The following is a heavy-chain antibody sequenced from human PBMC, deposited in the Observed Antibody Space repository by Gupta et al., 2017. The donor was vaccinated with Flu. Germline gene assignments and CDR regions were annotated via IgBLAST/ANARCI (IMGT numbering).Heavy chain of an antibody. D-gene: IGHD3-16*01. CDR2: ISWNSGSI. Sequence: EVQLVESGGGLVQPGRSLRLSCAASGFTFDDYAMHWVRQAPGKGLEWVSGISWNSGSIGYADSVKGRFTISRDNAKNSLYLQMNSLRAEDTALYYCAKDITRPRQLRLGYGMDVWGQGTTVTVSS. CDR1: GFTFDDYA. J-gene: IGHJ6*02. CDR3: AKDITRPRQLRLGYGMDV. V-gene: IGHV3-9*01.